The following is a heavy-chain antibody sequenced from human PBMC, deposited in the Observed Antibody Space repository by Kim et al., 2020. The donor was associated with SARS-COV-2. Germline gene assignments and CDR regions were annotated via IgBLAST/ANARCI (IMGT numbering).Heavy chain of an antibody. Sequence: GGSLRLSCAASGFRLNDYAMHWVRQAPGKGLEWVSGISRNSGTMDYADSVKGRLTISRDNAKNSLFLQMNSLRTNDTAFYYWAKNSGYDYAFDSWGQGTLFTAPS. J-gene: IGHJ4*02. CDR3: AKNSGYDYAFDS. V-gene: IGHV3-9*01. CDR1: GFRLNDYA. CDR2: ISRNSGTM. D-gene: IGHD5-12*01.